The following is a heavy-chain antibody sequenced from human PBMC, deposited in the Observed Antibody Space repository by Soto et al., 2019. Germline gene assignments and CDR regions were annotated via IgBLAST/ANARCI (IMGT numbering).Heavy chain of an antibody. CDR3: ARPSGSYLYYFDY. CDR1: GGSISSSSYY. V-gene: IGHV4-39*01. CDR2: IYYSGST. Sequence: QMQLQESGPGLVKPSETLSLTCTVSGGSISSSSYYWGWIRQPPGKGLEWIGSIYYSGSTYYNPSLKSRVTISVDTSKNQCSLKLSSVTAADTAVYYCARPSGSYLYYFDYWGQGTQVTVSS. D-gene: IGHD1-26*01. J-gene: IGHJ4*02.